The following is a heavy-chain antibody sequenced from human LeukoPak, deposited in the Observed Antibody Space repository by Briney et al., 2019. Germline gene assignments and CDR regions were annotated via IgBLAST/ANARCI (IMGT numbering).Heavy chain of an antibody. D-gene: IGHD1-26*01. CDR1: GFTFSDYW. CDR2: INTDGTFI. CDR3: AREARVGGALQY. J-gene: IGHJ4*02. V-gene: IGHV3-74*01. Sequence: PGGSLRLSCAASGFTFSDYWMHWVRQAPGKGLVWVSRINTDGTFIRHADSVQGRFTISRDAAKNTLFPQMNSLRAEDTAVYYCAREARVGGALQYWGQGVLVTVSA.